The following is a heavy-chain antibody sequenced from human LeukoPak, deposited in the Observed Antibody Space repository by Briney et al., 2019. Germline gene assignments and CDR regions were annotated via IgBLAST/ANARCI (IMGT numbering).Heavy chain of an antibody. CDR3: ARSALRYDFWSGYFYNWFDP. CDR2: INTNTGNP. Sequence: AASVKVSCKASGYTFTSYAMNWVRQAPGQGLEWMGWINTNTGNPTYAQGFTGRFVFSLDTSVSTAYLQISSLKAEDTAVYYCARSALRYDFWSGYFYNWFDPWGQGTLVTVSS. J-gene: IGHJ5*02. D-gene: IGHD3-3*01. CDR1: GYTFTSYA. V-gene: IGHV7-4-1*02.